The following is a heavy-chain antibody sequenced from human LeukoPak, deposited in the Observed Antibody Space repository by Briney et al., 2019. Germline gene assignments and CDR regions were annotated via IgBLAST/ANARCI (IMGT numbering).Heavy chain of an antibody. CDR1: GGSISSYY. D-gene: IGHD2-2*03. J-gene: IGHJ6*02. V-gene: IGHV4-59*08. Sequence: SETLSLTCTVSGGSISSYYWSWIRQPPGKGLEWIGYIYYSGSTNYNPSLKSRVTISVDTSKNQFSLKLSSVTAADTAVYYCARLLLGYCSSTSCSNYYYYYGMDVWGQGTTVTVSS. CDR2: IYYSGST. CDR3: ARLLLGYCSSTSCSNYYYYYGMDV.